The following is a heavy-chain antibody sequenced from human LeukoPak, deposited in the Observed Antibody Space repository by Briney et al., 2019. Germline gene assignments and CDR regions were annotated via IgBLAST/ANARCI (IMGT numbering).Heavy chain of an antibody. V-gene: IGHV4-34*01. CDR2: INHSGST. CDR3: ARVSYCSSTSCYGYFDY. CDR1: GGSFSGYY. D-gene: IGHD2-2*01. Sequence: SVTLSLTCAVYGGSFSGYYWSWIRQPPGKGLEWIGEINHSGSTNYNPSLKSRVTISVDTSKNQFSLKLSSVTAADTAVYYCARVSYCSSTSCYGYFDYWGQGTLVTVSS. J-gene: IGHJ4*02.